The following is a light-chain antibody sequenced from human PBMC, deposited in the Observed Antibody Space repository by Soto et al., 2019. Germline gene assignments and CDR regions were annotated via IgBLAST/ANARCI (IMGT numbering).Light chain of an antibody. CDR3: QQYNNWPYT. CDR2: GAS. J-gene: IGKJ2*01. CDR1: QSVSSK. V-gene: IGKV3-15*01. Sequence: EIVMTQSPATLSVSPGERATLSCRASQSVSSKLAWYQQKPGQAPRLFIYGASTRATGIPARFSGSGSGTEFTFTISSLQSEDFAVYYCQQYNNWPYTFGQGTKLEIK.